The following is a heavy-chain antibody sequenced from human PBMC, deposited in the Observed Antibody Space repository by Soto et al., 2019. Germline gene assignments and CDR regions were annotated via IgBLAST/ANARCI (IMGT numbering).Heavy chain of an antibody. Sequence: QVQLVQSGAEVKKPGASVKVSCKASGYTFTSYAMHWVRQAPGQRLEWMGWINAGNGNTKYSQKFQGRVTITSDTSASTAYMELSSLRSEVTAVYYCARVDLESITGTTSLLYWGQGTLVTVSS. D-gene: IGHD1-7*01. CDR1: GYTFTSYA. J-gene: IGHJ4*02. V-gene: IGHV1-3*01. CDR3: ARVDLESITGTTSLLY. CDR2: INAGNGNT.